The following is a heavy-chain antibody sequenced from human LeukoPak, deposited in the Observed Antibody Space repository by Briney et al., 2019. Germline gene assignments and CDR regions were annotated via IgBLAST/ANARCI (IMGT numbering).Heavy chain of an antibody. J-gene: IGHJ4*02. CDR3: ARGLRGGDVGLDY. CDR2: IIPIFGTA. V-gene: IGHV1-69*05. D-gene: IGHD3-10*01. Sequence: GSSVKVSCKASGGTFSSYAISWVRQAPGQGLEWMGGIIPIFGTANYAQKFQGRVTITRNTSISTAYMELSSLRSEDTAVYYCARGLRGGDVGLDYWGQGTLVTVSS. CDR1: GGTFSSYA.